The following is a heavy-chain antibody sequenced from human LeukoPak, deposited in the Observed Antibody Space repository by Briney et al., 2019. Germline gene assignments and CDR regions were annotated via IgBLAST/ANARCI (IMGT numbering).Heavy chain of an antibody. D-gene: IGHD2-15*01. Sequence: SETLSLTCAVYGGSFSVYYWSWIRQPPGKGLEWIGEINHSGSTNYNPSLKSRVTISVDTSKNQFSLKLSSVTAADTAVYYCARVLGYCSGGSCYSRPYGMDVWGQGTTVTVSS. CDR3: ARVLGYCSGGSCYSRPYGMDV. J-gene: IGHJ6*02. CDR2: INHSGST. CDR1: GGSFSVYY. V-gene: IGHV4-34*01.